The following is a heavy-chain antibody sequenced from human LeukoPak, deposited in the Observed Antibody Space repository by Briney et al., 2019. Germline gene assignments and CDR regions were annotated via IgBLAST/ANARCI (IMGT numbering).Heavy chain of an antibody. CDR3: ARADCSSTSCYMPLDY. CDR2: ISYDGSNK. Sequence: GGALRLSRAASGFTFSSYAMHWVRQAPGKGLEWVAVISYDGSNKYYADSVKGRFTISRDNSKNKLYLQMNSLRAEDTAVYYCARADCSSTSCYMPLDYWGQGTLVTVSS. CDR1: GFTFSSYA. J-gene: IGHJ4*02. D-gene: IGHD2-2*02. V-gene: IGHV3-30-3*01.